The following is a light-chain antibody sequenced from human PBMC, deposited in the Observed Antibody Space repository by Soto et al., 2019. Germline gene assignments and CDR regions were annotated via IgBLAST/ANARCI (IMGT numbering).Light chain of an antibody. Sequence: EIVLTQSPGTLSLSPGERATLSCRASQSVSSSYLAWYKQKPGQAPRLXIYGASSRATGIPDRFSGSGSGTDFTLTISRLQPEDFEVYYCQQYGSSPWTFGQGTKVDIK. CDR2: GAS. CDR3: QQYGSSPWT. CDR1: QSVSSSY. V-gene: IGKV3-20*01. J-gene: IGKJ1*01.